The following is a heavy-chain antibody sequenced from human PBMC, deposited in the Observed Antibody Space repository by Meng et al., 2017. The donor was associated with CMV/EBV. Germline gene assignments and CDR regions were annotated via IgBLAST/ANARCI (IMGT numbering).Heavy chain of an antibody. Sequence: GGSLRLSCAASGFTFSSYAMSWVRQAPGKGLEWVSAISGSGGSTYYADSVKGRFTISRDNSKNTLYLQMNSLRAEDTAVYYCARDYEVSVRTYYDFWSGYSGNYYYGMDVWGQGTTVTVSS. V-gene: IGHV3-23*01. CDR2: ISGSGGST. CDR1: GFTFSSYA. D-gene: IGHD3-3*01. J-gene: IGHJ6*02. CDR3: ARDYEVSVRTYYDFWSGYSGNYYYGMDV.